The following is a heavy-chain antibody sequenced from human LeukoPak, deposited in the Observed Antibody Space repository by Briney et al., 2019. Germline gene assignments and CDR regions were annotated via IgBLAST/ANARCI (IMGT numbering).Heavy chain of an antibody. V-gene: IGHV4-39*01. CDR2: IYHTGNT. J-gene: IGHJ5*02. CDR3: ARHRCNAGNCYSRATCFAP. CDR1: GGSISSSSYY. D-gene: IGHD2-15*01. Sequence: SETLSLTCTVSGGSISSSSYYWAWIRRPPGKGLEWIGNIYHTGNTYSTSSLKSRVTISVDTSNNQFSLKLTSVTAADTAIYYCARHRCNAGNCYSRATCFAPWGQGTLVTVSS.